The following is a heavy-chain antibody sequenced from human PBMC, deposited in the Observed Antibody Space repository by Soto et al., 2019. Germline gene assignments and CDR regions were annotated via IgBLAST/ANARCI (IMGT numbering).Heavy chain of an antibody. CDR3: VTVNLVGAAYYFDY. CDR1: GGSIRNGDYY. Sequence: SETLPLTCTVSGGSIRNGDYYWGWIRQPPGKGLEWIGYVYYSGTTYSHPSLNSRVSISVDTSENQFSLRLTSVTAADTAVYYCVTVNLVGAAYYFDYWGPGTLVTVS. J-gene: IGHJ4*02. D-gene: IGHD1-26*01. V-gene: IGHV4-30-4*01. CDR2: VYYSGTT.